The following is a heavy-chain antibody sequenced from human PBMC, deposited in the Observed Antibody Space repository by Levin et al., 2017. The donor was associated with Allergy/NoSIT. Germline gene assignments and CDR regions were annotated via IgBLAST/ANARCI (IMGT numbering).Heavy chain of an antibody. V-gene: IGHV3-74*01. CDR3: ARGSCRRTSCLDS. CDR1: GFTFSNYW. J-gene: IGHJ5*01. CDR2: INSDGSNT. D-gene: IGHD2-2*01. Sequence: GGSLRLSCAASGFTFSNYWMHWVRQAPGKGLVWVSHINSDGSNTNYADSVKGRFTISRDNAKNTLYLQMNSLRAEDTAVYYCARGSCRRTSCLDSWGQGTLVTVSP.